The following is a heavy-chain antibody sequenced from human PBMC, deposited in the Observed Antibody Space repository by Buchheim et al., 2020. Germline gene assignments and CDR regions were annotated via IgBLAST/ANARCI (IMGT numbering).Heavy chain of an antibody. D-gene: IGHD3-16*01. CDR3: VHRGGVATTGGDFDS. CDR1: GFSLSSSGGG. J-gene: IGHJ4*02. CDR2: IYWDENK. V-gene: IGHV2-5*02. Sequence: QITLKESGPTLVKPTQTLTLTCRFSGFSLSSSGGGVGWVRQPPGKALEWLALIYWDENKRYSPFLNKRLTITEDTSKDQVVLTMTNMDPVDTGTYYCVHRGGVATTGGDFDSWGQGTL.